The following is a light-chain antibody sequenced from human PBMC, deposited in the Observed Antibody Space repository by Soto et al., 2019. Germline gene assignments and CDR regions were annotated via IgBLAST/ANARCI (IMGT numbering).Light chain of an antibody. CDR1: QTIDNR. CDR3: QQYNIWPPLT. Sequence: EIVMTQSPASLSVSPGERVTLSCRASQTIDNRLAWYQQTPGQAPRLLIYGASTRATGVPARFSGSGSGTEFTLTISSLQSADFAVYYCQQYNIWPPLTFGGGTKVDIK. J-gene: IGKJ4*01. V-gene: IGKV3-15*01. CDR2: GAS.